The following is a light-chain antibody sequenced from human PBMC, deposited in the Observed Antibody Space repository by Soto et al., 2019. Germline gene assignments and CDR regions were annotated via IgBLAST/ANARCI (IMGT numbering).Light chain of an antibody. Sequence: DIHLTQSPSSLSASVGDRVTITCRASQGIDTSLAWYQQKPGKAPKLLIYAASNFQSGVPSRFSGSGSGTEFTLTISSLQPDDFATYYCQHYNSYSEAFGQGTKVDI. CDR1: QGIDTS. V-gene: IGKV1-9*01. CDR3: QHYNSYSEA. J-gene: IGKJ1*01. CDR2: AAS.